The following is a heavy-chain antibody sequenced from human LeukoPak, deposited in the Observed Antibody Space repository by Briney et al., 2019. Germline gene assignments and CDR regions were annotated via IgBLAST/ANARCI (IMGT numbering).Heavy chain of an antibody. CDR1: GFTFSSYS. CDR3: ARDRSSGLTHDY. V-gene: IGHV3-21*01. D-gene: IGHD3/OR15-3a*01. J-gene: IGHJ4*02. CDR2: ISSSSSYI. Sequence: PGGSLRLSCAASGFTFSSYSMSWVRQAPGKGLEWVSSISSSSSYIYYADSVKGRFTISRDNAKNSLYLQMNSLRAEDTAVYYCARDRSSGLTHDYWGQGTLVTVSS.